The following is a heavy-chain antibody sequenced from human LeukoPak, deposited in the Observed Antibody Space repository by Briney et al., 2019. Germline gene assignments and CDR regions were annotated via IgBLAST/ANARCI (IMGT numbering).Heavy chain of an antibody. D-gene: IGHD6-6*01. J-gene: IGHJ6*03. CDR3: ARDGGSSPGYYYYYMDV. V-gene: IGHV3-33*01. CDR1: GFTFSSYG. Sequence: GGSLRLSCAASGFTFSSYGMHWVRQAPGKGLEWVALIWYDGSNKYYADSVKGRFTISRDNAKNSLFLQMNGLRAEDTAVYYCARDGGSSPGYYYYYMDVWGQGSTVTVSS. CDR2: IWYDGSNK.